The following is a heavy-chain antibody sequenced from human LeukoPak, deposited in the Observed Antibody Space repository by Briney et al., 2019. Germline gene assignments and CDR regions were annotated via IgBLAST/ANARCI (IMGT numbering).Heavy chain of an antibody. Sequence: GGSLRLSCAASGFTFSSYSMNWVRQAPGKGLEWVSSISSSSSYIYYADSVKGRFTISRDNAKNSLYLQMNSLRAEDTAVYYCARDVGYCSSTCYYYMDVWGKGTTVTVSS. CDR2: ISSSSSYI. CDR3: ARDVGYCSSTCYYYMDV. CDR1: GFTFSSYS. J-gene: IGHJ6*03. V-gene: IGHV3-21*01. D-gene: IGHD2-2*01.